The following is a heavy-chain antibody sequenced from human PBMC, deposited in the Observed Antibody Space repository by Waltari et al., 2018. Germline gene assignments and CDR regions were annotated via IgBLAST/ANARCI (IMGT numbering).Heavy chain of an antibody. CDR2: INQSGST. CDR3: ARAPPITICGVVTYYYYGMDV. CDR1: GGSFSGYY. Sequence: QVQLQQWGAGLLKPSETLSLTCAVYGGSFSGYYWSWIRQPPGKGLEWIGEINQSGSTNYNPSLKSRVTISVDTSKNQFSRKLSSVTAADTAVYYWARAPPITICGVVTYYYYGMDVWGQGTTVTVSS. D-gene: IGHD3-3*01. J-gene: IGHJ6*02. V-gene: IGHV4-34*01.